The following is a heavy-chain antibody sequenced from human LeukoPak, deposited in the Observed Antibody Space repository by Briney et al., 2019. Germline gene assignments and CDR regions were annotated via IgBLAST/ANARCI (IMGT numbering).Heavy chain of an antibody. CDR3: AGTYCGGDCSRADAFDI. Sequence: GESLKISCKGSGYSFTSYWIGWVRQMPGKGLEWMGIIYPGDSDTRYSPSFQGQVTIPADKSISTAYLQWSSLKASDTAMYYCAGTYCGGDCSRADAFDIWGQGTMVTVSS. D-gene: IGHD2-21*02. CDR1: GYSFTSYW. CDR2: IYPGDSDT. V-gene: IGHV5-51*01. J-gene: IGHJ3*02.